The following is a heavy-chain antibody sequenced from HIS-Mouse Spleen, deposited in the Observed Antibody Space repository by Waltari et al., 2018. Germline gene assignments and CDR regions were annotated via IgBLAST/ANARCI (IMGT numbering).Heavy chain of an antibody. J-gene: IGHJ4*02. V-gene: IGHV2-5*02. CDR3: ARTPHSSSWYVSDPDFDY. Sequence: QITLKESGPTLVKPTQTLTLTCTFSGFSLSTSGVGVGWTRQPPGKALEWLALIYWDDDKRYSPSLKSRLTITKDTSKNQVVLTMTNMDPVDTATYYCARTPHSSSWYVSDPDFDYWGQGTLVTVSS. CDR1: GFSLSTSGVG. CDR2: IYWDDDK. D-gene: IGHD6-13*01.